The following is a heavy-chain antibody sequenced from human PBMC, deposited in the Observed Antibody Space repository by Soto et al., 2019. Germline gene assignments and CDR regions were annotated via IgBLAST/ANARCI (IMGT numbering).Heavy chain of an antibody. CDR2: ISGYNGHT. CDR1: GYTFTTYG. Sequence: QAQLVQSGAEVRKPGASVKVSCKASGYTFTTYGISWVRQAPGQGLEWMGWISGYNGHTKYAQKFQGRVTMTTDTYTSTVYMDMRSLRSDDTAVYYCAREGEMPYYYYGLDVWGQGTTVTVSS. CDR3: AREGEMPYYYYGLDV. V-gene: IGHV1-18*01. D-gene: IGHD3-16*01. J-gene: IGHJ6*02.